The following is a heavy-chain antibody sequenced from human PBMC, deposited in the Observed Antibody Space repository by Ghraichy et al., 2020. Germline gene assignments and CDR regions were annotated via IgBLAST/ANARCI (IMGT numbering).Heavy chain of an antibody. V-gene: IGHV1-46*01. CDR3: ARGRMQQLVQWGYFDY. CDR2: INPSGGST. Sequence: ASVKVSCKASGYHFTSYYMHWVRQAPGQGLEWMGIINPSGGSTSYAQKFQGRVTMTRDTSTSTVYMELSSLRSEDTAVYYCARGRMQQLVQWGYFDYWGQGTLVTVSS. J-gene: IGHJ4*02. D-gene: IGHD6-13*01. CDR1: GYHFTSYY.